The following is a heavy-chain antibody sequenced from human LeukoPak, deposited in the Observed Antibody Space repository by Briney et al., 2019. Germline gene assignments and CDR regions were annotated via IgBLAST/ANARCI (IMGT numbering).Heavy chain of an antibody. D-gene: IGHD2-21*02. Sequence: SETLSLTCTVSGASISSYYWCWIRQPPGKGLEWIGCIYHSGYTNYNPSLKSRGTISLDTSKKQFSLKLTSVTAADTAVYYCARNAAGDLASWFDPWGQGTLVTVSS. J-gene: IGHJ5*02. CDR1: GASISSYY. CDR3: ARNAAGDLASWFDP. CDR2: IYHSGYT. V-gene: IGHV4-59*01.